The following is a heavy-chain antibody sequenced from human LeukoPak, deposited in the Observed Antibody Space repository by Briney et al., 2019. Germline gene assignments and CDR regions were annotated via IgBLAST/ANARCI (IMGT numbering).Heavy chain of an antibody. CDR3: AREGRQLVLTYYYYYYMDV. CDR1: GGSISSYY. V-gene: IGHV4-4*07. Sequence: SETLSLTCTVSGGSISSYYWSWIRQPAGKGLEWIGRIYTSGSTNYNPSLKSRVTMSVDTSKNQFSLKLSSVTAADTAVYYCAREGRQLVLTYYYYYYMDVWGKGTTVTISS. J-gene: IGHJ6*03. CDR2: IYTSGST. D-gene: IGHD6-13*01.